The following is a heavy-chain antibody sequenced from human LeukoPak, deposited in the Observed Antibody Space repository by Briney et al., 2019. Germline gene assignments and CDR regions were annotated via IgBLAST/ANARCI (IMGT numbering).Heavy chain of an antibody. J-gene: IGHJ4*02. CDR2: INEDGGEI. CDR1: GFTFSNSW. D-gene: IGHD6-19*01. Sequence: GGSLRLSCAASGFTFSNSWMTWVRQAPKKGLEWVASINEDGGEIHYVDSVKGRFTISRDNAKNSLYLQMNSLRAEDTAVYYCARGSTYSSGWYTGFDYWGQGTLVTVSS. V-gene: IGHV3-7*01. CDR3: ARGSTYSSGWYTGFDY.